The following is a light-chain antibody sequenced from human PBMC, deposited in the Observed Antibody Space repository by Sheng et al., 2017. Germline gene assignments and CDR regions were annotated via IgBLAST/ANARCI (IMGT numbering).Light chain of an antibody. Sequence: QSVLTQPPSVSGAPGQRVTISCTGSSSNIGAGYDVHWYQQLPGTAPKLLIYGNSNRPSGVPDRFSGSKSGTSASLAITGLQAEDEADYYCQSYDSSLSGFXVFGTGTKVTVL. CDR3: QSYDSSLSGFXV. CDR2: GNS. V-gene: IGLV1-40*01. J-gene: IGLJ1*01. CDR1: SSNIGAGYD.